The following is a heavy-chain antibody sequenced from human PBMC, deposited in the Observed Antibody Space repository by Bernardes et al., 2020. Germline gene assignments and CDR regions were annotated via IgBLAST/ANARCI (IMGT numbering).Heavy chain of an antibody. CDR1: GFTFDDSA. J-gene: IGHJ2*01. V-gene: IGHV3-9*01. Sequence: SLRLSCAASGFTFDDSAMHWVRQAPGKGLEWVSGISWNSGSIGYADSVKGRFTISRDNAKNSLYLQMNSLRAEDTALYYCAKRARPYWYFDLWGRGTLVTVSS. CDR2: ISWNSGSI. CDR3: AKRARPYWYFDL.